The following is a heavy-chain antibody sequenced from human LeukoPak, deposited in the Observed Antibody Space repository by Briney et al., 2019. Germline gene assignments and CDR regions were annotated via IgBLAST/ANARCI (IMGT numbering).Heavy chain of an antibody. CDR2: IHPGDSDT. CDR3: ARQWSWTYPFDY. V-gene: IGHV5-51*01. CDR1: GYSFTSYW. Sequence: GESLQISSQGSGYSFTSYWIGWVRPMPAKGLEWMGIIHPGDSDTRYRPSFQGQVTISADKSISTAYRQWSSLKASDTAMYYCARQWSWTYPFDYWGQGTLVTVSS. D-gene: IGHD1-7*01. J-gene: IGHJ4*02.